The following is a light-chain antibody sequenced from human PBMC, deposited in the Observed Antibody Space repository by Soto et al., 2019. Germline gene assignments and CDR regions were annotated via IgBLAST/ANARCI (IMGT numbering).Light chain of an antibody. Sequence: QSALTQPASVSGSPGQSVTISCTGSSSDVGKYNLVSWYQQHPGKAPKLMIYEGSKRPSGISNRFSGSKSGNTASLTISGLQAEDEGDYYCCSYAGTYTFVFGGGTKLPVL. CDR1: SSDVGKYNL. CDR2: EGS. V-gene: IGLV2-23*01. CDR3: CSYAGTYTFV. J-gene: IGLJ2*01.